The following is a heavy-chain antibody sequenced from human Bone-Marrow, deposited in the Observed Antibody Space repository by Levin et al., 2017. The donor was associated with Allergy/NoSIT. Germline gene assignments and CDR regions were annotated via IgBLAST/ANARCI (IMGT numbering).Heavy chain of an antibody. D-gene: IGHD3-10*01. J-gene: IGHJ6*03. CDR1: GDSISSYF. CDR3: ARVLGSGSYYVGTQLHYTYYYMDV. Sequence: SETLSLTCAVSGDSISSYFWSWIRQPPGEGLEWIGSLYYSGNTDYNPSLKSRVTISADPSKNQFSLKVSSVTAADTAVYYCARVLGSGSYYVGTQLHYTYYYMDVWGKGTTVTVSS. V-gene: IGHV4-59*12. CDR2: LYYSGNT.